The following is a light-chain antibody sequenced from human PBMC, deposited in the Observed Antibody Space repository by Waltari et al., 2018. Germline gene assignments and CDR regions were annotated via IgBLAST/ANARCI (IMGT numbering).Light chain of an antibody. V-gene: IGLV3-21*02. CDR3: QVWDSSSDHLVV. CDR2: DDS. CDR1: KIGSKS. J-gene: IGLJ2*01. Sequence: SYVLTQPPSVSVAPGQTARITCGGNKIGSKSVHWYPQKPGQAPVLVVYDDSDRPSGIPGRFSGSNSGNTATLTISRVEAGDEADDYCQVWDSSSDHLVVFGGGTKLTVL.